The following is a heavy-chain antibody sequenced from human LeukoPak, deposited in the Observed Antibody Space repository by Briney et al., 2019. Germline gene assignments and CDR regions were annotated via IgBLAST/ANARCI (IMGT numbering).Heavy chain of an antibody. CDR2: ISPSSGGT. CDR1: GYTFSAYY. D-gene: IGHD3-3*01. CDR3: ARGSRFLEWSSFDS. J-gene: IGHJ4*02. Sequence: ASVKVSCKGSGYTFSAYYMHYLRQAPGQGLEWMGWISPSSGGTNYAPNFHGRVTMTTDPSINTAYMELGTLRSGDTAGYYCARGSRFLEWSSFDSWGQGTLVTVSS. V-gene: IGHV1-2*02.